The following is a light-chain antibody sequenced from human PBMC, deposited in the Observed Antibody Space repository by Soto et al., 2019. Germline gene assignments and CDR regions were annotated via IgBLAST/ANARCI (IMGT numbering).Light chain of an antibody. CDR3: QQAARFPIT. CDR1: QGIKNW. CDR2: TGS. V-gene: IGKV1-12*01. J-gene: IGKJ5*01. Sequence: DIQMTQSPSSVSASVGDRVTITCRASQGIKNWLAWYQQKPGKAPNXLIYTGSSLQSGVPSRFSGSGSGTDFTLTINSLQTEDCATYYCQQAARFPITFGQGTRLEIK.